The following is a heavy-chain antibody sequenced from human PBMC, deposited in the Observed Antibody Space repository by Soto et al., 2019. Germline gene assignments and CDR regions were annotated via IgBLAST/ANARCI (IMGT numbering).Heavy chain of an antibody. CDR1: GYTFTSYA. CDR3: ARAVGSSDPVAGTGRRAFDI. V-gene: IGHV1-3*01. CDR2: INAGNGNT. D-gene: IGHD6-19*01. J-gene: IGHJ3*02. Sequence: GASVKVSCKASGYTFTSYAMHWVRQAPGQRLEWMGWINAGNGNTKYSQKFQGRVTITRDTSASTAYMELRSLRSEDTAVYYCARAVGSSDPVAGTGRRAFDIWGQGTMVTVSS.